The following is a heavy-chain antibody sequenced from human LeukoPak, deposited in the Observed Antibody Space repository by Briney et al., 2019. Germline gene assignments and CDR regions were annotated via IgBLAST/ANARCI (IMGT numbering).Heavy chain of an antibody. CDR3: ARNSSGSFFDY. J-gene: IGHJ4*02. CDR2: IYHSGST. D-gene: IGHD6-19*01. Sequence: SETLSLTCDVSGDSISSGYYWGWIRQPPGKGLEWIGSIYHSGSTTYNPSLKSRVTISADTSKNQFSLKVRSVTAADTAVYYCARNSSGSFFDYWGQGTLVTVSS. CDR1: GDSISSGYY. V-gene: IGHV4-38-2*01.